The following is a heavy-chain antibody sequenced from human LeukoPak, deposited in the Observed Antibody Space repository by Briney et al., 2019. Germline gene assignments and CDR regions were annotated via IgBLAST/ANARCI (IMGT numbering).Heavy chain of an antibody. CDR2: ISAYNGNT. J-gene: IGHJ2*01. Sequence: ASVKVSCKASGYTFTSYGISWVRQAPGQGLEWMGWISAYNGNTNYAQKLQGRVTMTTDTSTSTAYMELRSLRSDDTAVYYCARGEYYYGSGSYKYFDLWGRGTLVTVSS. V-gene: IGHV1-18*01. CDR3: ARGEYYYGSGSYKYFDL. D-gene: IGHD3-10*01. CDR1: GYTFTSYG.